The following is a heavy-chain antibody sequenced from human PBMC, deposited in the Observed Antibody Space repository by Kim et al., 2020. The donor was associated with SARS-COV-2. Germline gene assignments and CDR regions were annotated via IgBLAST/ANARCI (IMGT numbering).Heavy chain of an antibody. D-gene: IGHD2-15*01. CDR1: GGSISSSSYY. J-gene: IGHJ4*02. Sequence: SETLSLTCTVSGGSISSSSYYWGWIRQPPGKGLEWIGSIYYSGSTYYNPSLKSRVTISVDTSKNQFSLKLSSVTAADTAVYYCARRYCSGGSCWEYYFDYWGQGTLVTVSS. CDR3: ARRYCSGGSCWEYYFDY. V-gene: IGHV4-39*01. CDR2: IYYSGST.